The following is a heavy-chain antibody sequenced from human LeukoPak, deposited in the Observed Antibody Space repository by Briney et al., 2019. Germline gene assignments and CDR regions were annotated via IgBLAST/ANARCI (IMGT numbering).Heavy chain of an antibody. V-gene: IGHV4-39*02. CDR3: AREGEYNWNFDY. Sequence: SETLSLTCTVSGGSISSSSYYWGWLRQPPGKGLEWIGSIYYSGSTYYNPSLKSRVTISVDTSKNQFSLKLSSVTAADTAVYYCAREGEYNWNFDYWGQGTLVTVSS. D-gene: IGHD1-20*01. CDR2: IYYSGST. J-gene: IGHJ4*02. CDR1: GGSISSSSYY.